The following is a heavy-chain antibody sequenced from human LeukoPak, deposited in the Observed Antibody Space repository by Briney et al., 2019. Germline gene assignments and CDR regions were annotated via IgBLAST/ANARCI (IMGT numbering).Heavy chain of an antibody. CDR2: INHSGST. J-gene: IGHJ4*02. V-gene: IGHV4-34*01. D-gene: IGHD3-10*01. CDR1: GGSFSGYY. Sequence: SETVSLTCAVYGGSFSGYYWSWIRQPPGKGLEWIGEINHSGSTNYNPSLKSRVTISVDTSKNQFSLKLSSVTAADTAVYYCARRVTRRRFFDYWGQGTLVTVSS. CDR3: ARRVTRRRFFDY.